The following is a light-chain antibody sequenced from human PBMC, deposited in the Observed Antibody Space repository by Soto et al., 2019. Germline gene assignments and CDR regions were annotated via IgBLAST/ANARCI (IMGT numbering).Light chain of an antibody. Sequence: ETVLTQSPATLSVSPGEGATLSCRTSPSVDSNLAWYQQKPGQAPRLLIYGASSRATGIPNRFSGSGSGTDFTLTISRLEPEDFAVYYCQQYGNSPQTFGQGTKVDIK. V-gene: IGKV3-20*01. CDR1: PSVDSN. CDR3: QQYGNSPQT. J-gene: IGKJ1*01. CDR2: GAS.